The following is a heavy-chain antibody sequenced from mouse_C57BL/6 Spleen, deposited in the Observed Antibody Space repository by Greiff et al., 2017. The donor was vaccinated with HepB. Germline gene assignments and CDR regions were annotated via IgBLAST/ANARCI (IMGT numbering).Heavy chain of an antibody. D-gene: IGHD1-1*01. CDR3: ALIPVVAKGDYFDY. V-gene: IGHV1-59*01. CDR1: GYTFTSYW. J-gene: IGHJ2*01. CDR2: IDPSDSYT. Sequence: QVQLQQPGAELVRPGTSVKLSCKASGYTFTSYWMHWVKQRPGQGLEWIGVIDPSDSYTNYNQKFKGKATLTVDTSSSTAYMQLSSLTSEDSAVYYCALIPVVAKGDYFDYWGQGTTLTVSS.